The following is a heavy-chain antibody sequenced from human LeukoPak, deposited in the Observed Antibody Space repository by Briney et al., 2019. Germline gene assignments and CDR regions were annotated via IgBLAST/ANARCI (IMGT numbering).Heavy chain of an antibody. Sequence: PGGSLRLSCAASGFTFSSYGMHWVRQAPGKGLEWVAVISYDGSNKYYADSVKGRFTIFRDNSKNTLYLQMNSLRAEDTAVYYCAKERPERELRYFDYWGQGTLVTVSS. CDR1: GFTFSSYG. J-gene: IGHJ4*02. CDR3: AKERPERELRYFDY. D-gene: IGHD1-26*01. CDR2: ISYDGSNK. V-gene: IGHV3-30*18.